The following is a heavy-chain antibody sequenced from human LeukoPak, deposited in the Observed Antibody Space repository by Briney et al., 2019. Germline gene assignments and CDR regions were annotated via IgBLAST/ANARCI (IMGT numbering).Heavy chain of an antibody. Sequence: GGSLRLSCAASGFTFSSYEMNWVRQAPGKGLEWVSYVSSSGSTIYYADSVKGRFTISRDNAKNSLYLQMNSLRAEDTAVYYCARDFRDFWSGYYTGIDYWGQGTLVTVFS. J-gene: IGHJ4*02. V-gene: IGHV3-48*03. CDR3: ARDFRDFWSGYYTGIDY. D-gene: IGHD3-3*01. CDR1: GFTFSSYE. CDR2: VSSSGSTI.